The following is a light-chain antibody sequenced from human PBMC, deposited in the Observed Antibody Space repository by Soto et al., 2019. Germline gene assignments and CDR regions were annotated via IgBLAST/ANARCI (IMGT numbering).Light chain of an antibody. Sequence: EIVLTQSPGTLSLSPGERATLSCRASQSVSISYLAWYQQKPGQAPRLLIYGTSTRATSIPDRFSGSGSGTDFTLTISRLEPEDFAVYYCQQFIASPPGYTFGQGTQLEIK. V-gene: IGKV3-20*01. CDR2: GTS. CDR3: QQFIASPPGYT. J-gene: IGKJ2*01. CDR1: QSVSISY.